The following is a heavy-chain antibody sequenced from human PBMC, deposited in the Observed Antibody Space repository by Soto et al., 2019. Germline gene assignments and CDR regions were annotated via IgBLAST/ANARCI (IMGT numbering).Heavy chain of an antibody. J-gene: IGHJ4*02. CDR1: GFTFSSYG. V-gene: IGHV3-30*18. CDR2: ISYDGSNK. CDR3: AKWSVSWGYSTRAYFDY. Sequence: QVQLVESGGGVVQPGRSLRLSCAASGFTFSSYGMHWVRQAPGKGLEWVAVISYDGSNKYYADSVKGRFTISRDNSKNTLYLQMNSLRAEDTAVYYCAKWSVSWGYSTRAYFDYWGQGTLVTVSS. D-gene: IGHD5-18*01.